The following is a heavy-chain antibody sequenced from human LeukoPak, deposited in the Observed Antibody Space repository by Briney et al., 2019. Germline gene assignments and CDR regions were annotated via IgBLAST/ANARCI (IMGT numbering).Heavy chain of an antibody. CDR3: ASSRGQRLVHGHAFDI. CDR1: GFTVSSNY. CDR2: IYSGGST. V-gene: IGHV3-53*01. Sequence: GGSLRLSCAASGFTVSSNYMSWVRQAPGKGLEWVSVIYSGGSTYYADSVKGRFTISRDNSKNTLYLQMNSLRAEDTAVYYCASSRGQRLVHGHAFDIWGQGTMVTVSS. D-gene: IGHD6-13*01. J-gene: IGHJ3*02.